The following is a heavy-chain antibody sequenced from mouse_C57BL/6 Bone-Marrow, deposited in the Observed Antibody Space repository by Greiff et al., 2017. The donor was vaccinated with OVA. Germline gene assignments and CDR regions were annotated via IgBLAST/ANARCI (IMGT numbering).Heavy chain of an antibody. Sequence: LVESGAELVRPGTSVKVSCKASGYAFTNYLIEWVKQRPGQGLEWIGVINPGSGGTNYNEKFKGKATLTADKSSSTAYMQLSSLTSEDSAVYFCARSPITTVVYWYFDVWGTGTTVTVSS. CDR2: INPGSGGT. D-gene: IGHD1-1*01. CDR1: GYAFTNYL. J-gene: IGHJ1*03. CDR3: ARSPITTVVYWYFDV. V-gene: IGHV1-54*01.